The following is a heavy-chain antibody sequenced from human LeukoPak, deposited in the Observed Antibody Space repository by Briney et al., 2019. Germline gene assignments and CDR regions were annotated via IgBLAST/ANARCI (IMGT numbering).Heavy chain of an antibody. Sequence: GGSLRLSCAASGFSVSGYYMSWVRQAPGRGLEWVSVIYSGGDTSYVDSVKGRFTVSRDNAKNTVDLHMNGLRPEDTAFYYCARGFFNFEDWGRGTLVTVSS. CDR3: ARGFFNFED. J-gene: IGHJ4*02. CDR1: GFSVSGYY. V-gene: IGHV3-66*02. CDR2: IYSGGDT. D-gene: IGHD3-3*01.